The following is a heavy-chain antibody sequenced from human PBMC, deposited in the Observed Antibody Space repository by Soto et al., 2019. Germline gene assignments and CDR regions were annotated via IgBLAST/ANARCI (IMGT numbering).Heavy chain of an antibody. CDR3: ARRPRYWSSTSCGTEDDY. Sequence: EVQLVQSGAEAKKPGESLRISCKGSGYSFTSYWISWVRQMPGKGLEWMGRIDPSDSYTHYSPSFQGHAAISADKPISTAYLEWSSLKASDTAMSYCARRPRYWSSTSCGTEDDYWGQGTLVTVSS. D-gene: IGHD2-2*01. CDR2: IDPSDSYT. J-gene: IGHJ4*02. CDR1: GYSFTSYW. V-gene: IGHV5-10-1*03.